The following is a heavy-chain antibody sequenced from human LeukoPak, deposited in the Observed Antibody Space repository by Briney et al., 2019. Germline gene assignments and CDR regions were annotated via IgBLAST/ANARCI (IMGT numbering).Heavy chain of an antibody. J-gene: IGHJ1*01. CDR2: IIPIFGTA. CDR3: AGRGVVVTAGIAEYFQH. CDR1: GGTFSSYA. V-gene: IGHV1-69*05. Sequence: ASVKVSCKASGGTFSSYAISWVRQAPGQGLEWMGRIIPIFGTANYAQKFQGRVTITTDESTSTAYMELSGLRSEDTAVYYCAGRGVVVTAGIAEYFQHWGQGTLVTVSS. D-gene: IGHD2-21*02.